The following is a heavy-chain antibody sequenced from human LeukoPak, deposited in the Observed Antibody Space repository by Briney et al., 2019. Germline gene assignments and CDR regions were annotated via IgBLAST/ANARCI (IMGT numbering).Heavy chain of an antibody. J-gene: IGHJ4*02. Sequence: SETLSLTCTVSGGSISSGGYYWSWIRQPPGKGLEWIGYIYYTGDTNSNPSLKGRVIISLDTSKNQVSLQVTSVTAADTAVYYCARHTYARPFDFWGQGTLVTVSS. CDR1: GGSISSGGYY. D-gene: IGHD6-6*01. CDR3: ARHTYARPFDF. CDR2: IYYTGDT. V-gene: IGHV4-61*08.